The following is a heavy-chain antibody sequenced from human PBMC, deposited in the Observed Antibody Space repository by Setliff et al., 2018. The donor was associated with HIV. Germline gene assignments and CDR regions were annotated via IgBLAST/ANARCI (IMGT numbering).Heavy chain of an antibody. D-gene: IGHD3-10*01. Sequence: SVKVSCKASGGTFSSYAISWVRQAPGQGLEWMGGIIPILGIANYAQKFQGRVTITTDESTSTAYMELSSLRSEDTAVYYCARGITMVRGPEENWFDPWGQGTLVTVSS. CDR1: GGTFSSYA. J-gene: IGHJ5*02. V-gene: IGHV1-69*10. CDR3: ARGITMVRGPEENWFDP. CDR2: IIPILGIA.